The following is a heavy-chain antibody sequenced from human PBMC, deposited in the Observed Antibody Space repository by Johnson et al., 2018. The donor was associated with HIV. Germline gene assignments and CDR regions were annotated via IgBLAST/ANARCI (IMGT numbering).Heavy chain of an antibody. CDR1: GFTFSRYA. V-gene: IGHV3-30*14. Sequence: QVQLVESGGGLVQSGGSLRLSCAASGFTFSRYAMHWVRQATGKGLEWVAVISYDGSNKYYADSVKGRFTISRDNSKNTLYLQMNGLRAEDTAVYYCARGRIVATIAKAQDDAFDIWGQGTMVTVSS. CDR3: ARGRIVATIAKAQDDAFDI. CDR2: ISYDGSNK. J-gene: IGHJ3*02. D-gene: IGHD5-12*01.